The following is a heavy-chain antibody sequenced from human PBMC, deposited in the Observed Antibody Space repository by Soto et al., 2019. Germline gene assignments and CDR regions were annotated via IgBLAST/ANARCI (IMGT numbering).Heavy chain of an antibody. Sequence: QITLKESGPTLVKPTQTLTLTCTFSGFSLSTSGVGVGWIRQPPGKALEWLALIYWDDDKRYSPSLKSRLTNHKDPSKHQVVRTMTNIAPVDTTTYYIAHGYSYGPVTFDYRGQGTLVTFSS. D-gene: IGHD5-18*01. CDR3: AHGYSYGPVTFDY. CDR2: IYWDDDK. CDR1: GFSLSTSGVG. J-gene: IGHJ4*02. V-gene: IGHV2-5*02.